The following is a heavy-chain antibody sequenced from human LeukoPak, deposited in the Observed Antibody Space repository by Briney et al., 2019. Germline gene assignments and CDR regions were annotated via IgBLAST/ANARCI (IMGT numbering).Heavy chain of an antibody. J-gene: IGHJ1*01. D-gene: IGHD2/OR15-2a*01. V-gene: IGHV3-15*01. CDR3: TTATFQ. CDR1: GFTFSDAW. CDR2: IRSETDGGTT. Sequence: GGSLRLSCAASGFTFSDAWMSWVRQAPGKGLEWVGHIRSETDGGTTDYAAPVKGRFTISRDDSKNTLYLQMNSLKSEDTAVYYCTTATFQWGQGTLVTVSS.